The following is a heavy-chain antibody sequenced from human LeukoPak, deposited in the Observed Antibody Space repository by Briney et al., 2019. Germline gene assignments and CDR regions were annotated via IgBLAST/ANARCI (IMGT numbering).Heavy chain of an antibody. D-gene: IGHD2-2*01. J-gene: IGHJ5*02. CDR2: IYYSGST. CDR3: AREYCSSTSCYNWFDP. CDR1: GGSISSGDYY. V-gene: IGHV4-30-4*01. Sequence: SETLSLTCTVSGGSISSGDYYWSWIRQPPGKGLEWIGHIYYSGSTYYNPSLKSRVTISVDTSKNQFSLKLSSVTAADTAVYYCAREYCSSTSCYNWFDPWGQGTLVTVSS.